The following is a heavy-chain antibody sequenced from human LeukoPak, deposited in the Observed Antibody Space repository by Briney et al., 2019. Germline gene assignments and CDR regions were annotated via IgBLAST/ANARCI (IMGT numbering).Heavy chain of an antibody. CDR3: ARVGYSSGWYPIPDQAFDI. J-gene: IGHJ3*02. D-gene: IGHD6-19*01. CDR1: GFTFSSYG. Sequence: PGGSLRLSCAASGFTFSSYGMHWVRQAPGKGLEWVAVIWYDGSNKYYADSVKGRFTISRDNAKNSLYLQMNSLRAEDTAVYCCARVGYSSGWYPIPDQAFDIWGQGTMVTVSS. V-gene: IGHV3-33*01. CDR2: IWYDGSNK.